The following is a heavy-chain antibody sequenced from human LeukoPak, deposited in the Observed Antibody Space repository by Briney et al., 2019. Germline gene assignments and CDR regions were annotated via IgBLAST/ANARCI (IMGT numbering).Heavy chain of an antibody. Sequence: TGGSLRLSCAASGFTFSSYAMSWVRQAPGKGLEWVSAISGSGGSTYYADSVKGRFTISRDNSKNTLYLQMNSLRAEDTAVYYCARDQVGPGSYSESFDYWGQGTLVTVSS. CDR2: ISGSGGST. V-gene: IGHV3-23*01. D-gene: IGHD3-10*01. J-gene: IGHJ4*02. CDR3: ARDQVGPGSYSESFDY. CDR1: GFTFSSYA.